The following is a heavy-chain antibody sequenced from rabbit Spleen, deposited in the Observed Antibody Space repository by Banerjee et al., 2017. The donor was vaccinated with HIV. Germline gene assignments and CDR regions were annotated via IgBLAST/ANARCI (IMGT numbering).Heavy chain of an antibody. V-gene: IGHV1S40*01. J-gene: IGHJ6*01. CDR2: IRTGDGKT. Sequence: QSLEESGGDLVKPGASLTLTCKASGFDFSTNYDMCWVRQAPGKGPEWIACIRTGDGKTYYASWAKGRYTISKTSSTVDLKMTSLTAADTATDFCASDINGGSGYDLWGPGTLVTVS. CDR1: GFDFSTNYD. D-gene: IGHD8-1*01. CDR3: ASDINGGSGYDL.